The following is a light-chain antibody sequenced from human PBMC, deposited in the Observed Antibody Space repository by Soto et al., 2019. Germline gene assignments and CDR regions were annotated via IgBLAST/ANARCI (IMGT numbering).Light chain of an antibody. CDR1: ESISSW. J-gene: IGKJ1*01. V-gene: IGKV1-5*03. CDR2: KAS. Sequence: DIQMTQSPSTLSASVGDRVTITCRASESISSWLAWYQQKPGKAPKLLIYKASSLERGVPSRFSGSGSGTEFTLTISSLQPDDFATYYCQQYSTYSTFGPGTKVEIE. CDR3: QQYSTYST.